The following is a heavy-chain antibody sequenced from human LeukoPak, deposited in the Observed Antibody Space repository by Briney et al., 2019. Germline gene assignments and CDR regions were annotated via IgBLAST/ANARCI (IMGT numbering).Heavy chain of an antibody. CDR2: IKQDGSVK. CDR3: VKDTVSRCDH. V-gene: IGHV3-7*03. D-gene: IGHD4-17*01. Sequence: GGSLRLSCAASGFTFSGYWMHWVRQAPGKGLEWVANIKQDGSVKYYVDSVKGRFTISRDNAKNSLFLQMNSLRAEDTALYFCVKDTVSRCDHWGLGTQVIVSS. CDR1: GFTFSGYW. J-gene: IGHJ4*02.